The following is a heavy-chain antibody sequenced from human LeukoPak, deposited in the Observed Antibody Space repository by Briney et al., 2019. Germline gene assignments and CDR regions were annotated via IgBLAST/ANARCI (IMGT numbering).Heavy chain of an antibody. CDR1: GYTFTSYG. Sequence: VASVKVSCKASGYTFTSYGINWVRQAPGQGLEWMGWISANNGNTKYAQKLQGRVTMTTDTSTSTAYMELRSLRSDDTAVYYCARGSVVVPVAIDYWGQGTLVIVSS. V-gene: IGHV1-18*01. J-gene: IGHJ4*02. CDR3: ARGSVVVPVAIDY. CDR2: ISANNGNT. D-gene: IGHD2-2*01.